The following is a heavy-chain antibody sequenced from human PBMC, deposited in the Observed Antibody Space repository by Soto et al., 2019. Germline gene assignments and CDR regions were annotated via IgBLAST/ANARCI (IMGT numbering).Heavy chain of an antibody. V-gene: IGHV1-8*01. CDR3: ASSTTVTWANYGMDV. J-gene: IGHJ6*02. CDR2: MNPNSGNT. D-gene: IGHD4-4*01. CDR1: GYTFTSYD. Sequence: GPSVKGACKASGYTFTSYDINWVRQATGQGLEWMGWMNPNSGNTGYAQKFQGRVTMTRNTSISTAYMELSSLRSEDTAVYYCASSTTVTWANYGMDVCGQGTTVIVSS.